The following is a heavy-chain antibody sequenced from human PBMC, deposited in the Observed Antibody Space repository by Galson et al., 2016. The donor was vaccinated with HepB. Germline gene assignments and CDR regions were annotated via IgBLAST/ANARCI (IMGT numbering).Heavy chain of an antibody. CDR1: GSSISSGDYY. CDR2: IYYSGST. V-gene: IGHV4-30-4*01. CDR3: ARDGGMAVARGLGYFQQ. J-gene: IGHJ1*01. D-gene: IGHD6-13*01. Sequence: TLSLTCTVSGSSISSGDYYWSWIRQPPGKGLEWIGYIYYSGSTDYNPSLKSRVTMSVDTSKNQFSLKLNSVTAADTAVYYCARDGGMAVARGLGYFQQWGQGTLVTVSS.